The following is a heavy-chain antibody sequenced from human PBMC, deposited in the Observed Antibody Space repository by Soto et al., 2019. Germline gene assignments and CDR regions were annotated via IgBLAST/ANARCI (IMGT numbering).Heavy chain of an antibody. CDR1: GCTFSSYE. J-gene: IGHJ6*02. Sequence: PGGSLGLSCAASGCTFSSYEMNWGRQAPGKGLEWVSYSSSSGSTIYYADSVKGRFTISRDNAKNSLYLQMNSLRAEDTAVYYCARDYVDTGRYQYYGMDVWGQGTTVTVSS. CDR3: ARDYVDTGRYQYYGMDV. CDR2: SSSSGSTI. V-gene: IGHV3-48*03. D-gene: IGHD2-8*02.